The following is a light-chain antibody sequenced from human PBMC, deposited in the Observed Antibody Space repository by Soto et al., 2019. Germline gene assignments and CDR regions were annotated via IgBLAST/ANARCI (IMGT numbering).Light chain of an antibody. CDR1: QRFXTW. Sequence: IQMTQSPFTLSASVGDRVTITCRASQRFXTWFGWYQQKPGKAPKVLXDEASDLETGGPSRCSGSGSGTDFTFPINSMQPEDMSKYYCQQYDNLPLTFGGGTKVEIK. CDR2: EAS. V-gene: IGKV1-33*01. CDR3: QQYDNLPLT. J-gene: IGKJ4*02.